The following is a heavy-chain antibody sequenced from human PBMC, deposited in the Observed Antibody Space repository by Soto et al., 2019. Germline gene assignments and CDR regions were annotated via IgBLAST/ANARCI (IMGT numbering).Heavy chain of an antibody. D-gene: IGHD6-13*01. CDR3: ATELHAAAAQFTDAFDI. J-gene: IGHJ3*02. CDR2: FDPEDGET. Sequence: ASVKVSCKVSGYTLTELSMHWVRQAPGKGLEWMGGFDPEDGETIYAQKFQGRVTMTEDTSTDTAYMELSSLRSEDTAVYYSATELHAAAAQFTDAFDIWGQGTMVTVSS. CDR1: GYTLTELS. V-gene: IGHV1-24*01.